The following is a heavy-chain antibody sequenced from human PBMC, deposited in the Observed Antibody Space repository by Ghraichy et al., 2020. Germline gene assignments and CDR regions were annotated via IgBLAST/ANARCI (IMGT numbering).Heavy chain of an antibody. CDR2: IYYSGST. CDR3: ARHPPGSSGYERFWFDP. D-gene: IGHD5-12*01. V-gene: IGHV4-39*01. CDR1: GGSISSSSYY. J-gene: IGHJ5*02. Sequence: SETLSLTCTVSGGSISSSSYYWGWIRQPPGKGLEWIGSIYYSGSTYYNPSLKSRVTISVDTSKNQFSLKLSSVTAADTAVYYCARHPPGSSGYERFWFDPWGQGTLVTVSS.